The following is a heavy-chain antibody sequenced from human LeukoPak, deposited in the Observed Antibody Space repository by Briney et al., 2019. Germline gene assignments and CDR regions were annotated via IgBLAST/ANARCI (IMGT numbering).Heavy chain of an antibody. CDR2: FDPEDVET. D-gene: IGHD2-15*01. CDR1: GYTLTELS. V-gene: IGHV1-24*01. Sequence: ASVKVSCTVSGYTLTELSMHWVRQAPGKGLEWMGGFDPEDVETIYAQKFQGRVTMTEDTSTDTAYMELSSLRSEDTAVYYCATEGLYYCSGGSCYRGSWFDPWGQGTLVTVSS. CDR3: ATEGLYYCSGGSCYRGSWFDP. J-gene: IGHJ5*02.